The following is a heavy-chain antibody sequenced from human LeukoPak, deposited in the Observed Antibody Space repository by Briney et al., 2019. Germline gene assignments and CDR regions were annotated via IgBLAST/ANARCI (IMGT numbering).Heavy chain of an antibody. V-gene: IGHV3-7*01. CDR2: IKGDGSEK. J-gene: IGHJ3*01. D-gene: IGHD1-26*01. CDR3: TRDRGTSGD. Sequence: GGSVRLSCAASGFTFSSNWMSWVRQAPGKGLEWVANIKGDGSEKYYVDSVKGRFTISGDNAKNSLYLQMNSLRAEDTAVYYCTRDRGTSGDWGQGTMVTVSS. CDR1: GFTFSSNW.